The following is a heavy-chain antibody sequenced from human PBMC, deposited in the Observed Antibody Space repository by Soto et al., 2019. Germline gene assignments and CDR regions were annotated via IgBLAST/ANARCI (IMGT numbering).Heavy chain of an antibody. V-gene: IGHV4-39*01. CDR1: GASLSSNFYF. J-gene: IGHJ4*02. CDR2: LDYSGAT. Sequence: QVQLQESGPGLVKPSETLSLTCAVSGASLSSNFYFWAWVRQAPGKDLEWIGSLDYSGATYYNPSLGSRVTISAEASKNEFSLKVTSVTAADSAMYYCSKLTRGGNSKFDFWGQGLLVTVSS. D-gene: IGHD3-16*01. CDR3: SKLTRGGNSKFDF.